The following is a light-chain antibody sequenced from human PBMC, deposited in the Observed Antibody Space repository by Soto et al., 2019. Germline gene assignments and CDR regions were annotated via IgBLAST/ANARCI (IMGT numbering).Light chain of an antibody. V-gene: IGKV3-15*01. J-gene: IGKJ5*01. CDR2: GAS. CDR3: QQYNNWHTIT. Sequence: EILMTQFPATLSVSPGERATLSWRASQSVSSNLAWYQQKPGQAPRLLIYGASTRATGIPASFSGSGSGTEFTLTISSLKPADFAVYYCQQYNNWHTITFGQGTRLEIK. CDR1: QSVSSN.